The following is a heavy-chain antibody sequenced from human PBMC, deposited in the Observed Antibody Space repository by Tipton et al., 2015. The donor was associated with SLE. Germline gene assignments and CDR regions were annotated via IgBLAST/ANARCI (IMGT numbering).Heavy chain of an antibody. CDR1: GFTFSSYW. Sequence: GSLRLSCAASGFTFSSYWMSWVRQAPGKGLEWVANIKQDGSEKYYVDSVKGRFTISRDNAKNSLYLQMNSLRAEDTAGYYCARDHDYYDSSGYYYYHYFDYWGQGTLVTVSS. V-gene: IGHV3-7*01. J-gene: IGHJ4*02. CDR3: ARDHDYYDSSGYYYYHYFDY. D-gene: IGHD3-22*01. CDR2: IKQDGSEK.